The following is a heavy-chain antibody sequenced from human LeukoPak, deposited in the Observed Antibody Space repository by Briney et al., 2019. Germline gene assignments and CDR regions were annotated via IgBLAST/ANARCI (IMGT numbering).Heavy chain of an antibody. D-gene: IGHD2-15*01. J-gene: IGHJ4*02. Sequence: GGSLRLSCAASGFTFSSYWMSWVRQAPGKGLEWVSVIYSGGSTYYADSVKGRFTISRDNSKNTLYLQMNSLRAEDTAVYYCARDRSGVPYDYWGQGTLVTVSS. V-gene: IGHV3-66*01. CDR2: IYSGGST. CDR1: GFTFSSYW. CDR3: ARDRSGVPYDY.